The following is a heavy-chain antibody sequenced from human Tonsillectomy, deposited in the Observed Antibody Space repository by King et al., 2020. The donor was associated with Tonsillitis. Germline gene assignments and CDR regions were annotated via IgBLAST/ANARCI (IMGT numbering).Heavy chain of an antibody. CDR1: GFTFGDYA. V-gene: IGHV3-49*03. Sequence: VQLVESGGGLVQPGRSLRLSCTASGFTFGDYAMSWFRQAPGKGLEGVGFIRSKAYGGTTEYAASVKGRFTISRDDSKSIAYLQMNSLKTEDTAVYYCSREDAPYYYDSSCYYSDVFDIWGQGTMVTVSS. D-gene: IGHD3-22*01. J-gene: IGHJ3*02. CDR3: SREDAPYYYDSSCYYSDVFDI. CDR2: IRSKAYGGTT.